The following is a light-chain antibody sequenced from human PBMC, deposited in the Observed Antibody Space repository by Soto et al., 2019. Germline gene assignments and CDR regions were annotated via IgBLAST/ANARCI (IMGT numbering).Light chain of an antibody. CDR1: QGISSY. CDR3: LQHTYIWS. Sequence: DIQLTQSPSFLSASVGDRVTITCRASQGISSYLAWYQQKPGKAPKRLIFGASNLESGVPSRFSGTGSGTEFILTITNLQPEDFATYYCLQHTYIWSFGQGTKVDIK. V-gene: IGKV1-9*01. CDR2: GAS. J-gene: IGKJ1*01.